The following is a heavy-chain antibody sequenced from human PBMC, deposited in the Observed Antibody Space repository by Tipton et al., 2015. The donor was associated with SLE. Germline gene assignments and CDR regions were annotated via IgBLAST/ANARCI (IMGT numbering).Heavy chain of an antibody. CDR1: GYSVSNAYY. J-gene: IGHJ4*02. D-gene: IGHD1-1*01. CDR2: CYPGESA. V-gene: IGHV4-38-2*02. Sequence: LRLSCNVSGYSVSNAYYWGWVRQPAGKGLEWIGHCYPGESANYNPSLKCRLTLSVDTSKNQISLRLNSVTAADTAVYYCARAALLGWNPDYWGQGTSVIVSS. CDR3: ARAALLGWNPDY.